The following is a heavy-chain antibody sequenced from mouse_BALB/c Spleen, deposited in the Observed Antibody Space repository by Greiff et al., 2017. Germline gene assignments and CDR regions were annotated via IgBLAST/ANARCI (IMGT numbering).Heavy chain of an antibody. CDR2: IYPGSGST. Sequence: QVQLQQSGAELVKPGTSVKLSCKASGYNFTSYWINWVKLRPGQGLEWIGDIYPGSGSTNYNEKFKSKATLTVDTSSSTAYMQLSSLASEDSALYYCARDWAYWGQGTLVTVSA. CDR1: GYNFTSYW. V-gene: IGHV1-55*01. J-gene: IGHJ3*01. CDR3: ARDWAY. D-gene: IGHD4-1*01.